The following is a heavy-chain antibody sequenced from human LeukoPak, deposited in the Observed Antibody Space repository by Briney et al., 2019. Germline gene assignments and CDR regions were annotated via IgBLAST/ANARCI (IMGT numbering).Heavy chain of an antibody. D-gene: IGHD2/OR15-2a*01. Sequence: PSETLSLTCTVSGGSISSYYWSWVRQPPGKGLEWSGYIYYSGSTNYNPSLKSRVTISVDTSKSHFSLKLSSVTAADTAVYYCARQRPQYYYYGMDVWGQGTTVTVSS. CDR1: GGSISSYY. CDR2: IYYSGST. V-gene: IGHV4-59*08. J-gene: IGHJ6*02. CDR3: ARQRPQYYYYGMDV.